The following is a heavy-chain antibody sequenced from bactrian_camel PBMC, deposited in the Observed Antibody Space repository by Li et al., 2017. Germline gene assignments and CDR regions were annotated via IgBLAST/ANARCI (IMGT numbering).Heavy chain of an antibody. V-gene: IGHV3S53*01. Sequence: HVQLVESGGGSVPVGGSLRLSCVSSVGYVFSSHCMGWFLQAPGKEREGVAALNIDGKTTYADSVRGRFTISQDSAKNIIYLQMNSLTPDDTAMYYCAAGTRIIVGDYCDGITAWGQGTQVTVS. CDR3: AAGTRIIVGDYCDGITA. D-gene: IGHD3*01. CDR2: LNIDGKT. J-gene: IGHJ6*01. CDR1: GYVFSSHC.